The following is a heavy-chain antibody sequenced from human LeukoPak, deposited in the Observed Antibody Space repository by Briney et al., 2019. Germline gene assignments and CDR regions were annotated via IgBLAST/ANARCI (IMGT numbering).Heavy chain of an antibody. J-gene: IGHJ6*02. CDR2: ISGRGGST. V-gene: IGHV3-23*01. CDR3: AKQYYGYSVGYGMDV. D-gene: IGHD3-10*01. Sequence: GGSLRLSCAPSGFTFSSYAMSWVRQAPGKGLEWVSAISGRGGSTYYADSVKGRFTISRDNSKNTLYLQMNSLRAEDAAVYYCAKQYYGYSVGYGMDVWGQGTTVTVSS. CDR1: GFTFSSYA.